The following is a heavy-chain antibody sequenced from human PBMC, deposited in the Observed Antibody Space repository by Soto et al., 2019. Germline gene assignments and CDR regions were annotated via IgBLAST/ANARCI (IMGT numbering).Heavy chain of an antibody. CDR1: GFTFSSYA. J-gene: IGHJ5*02. V-gene: IGHV3-23*01. Sequence: SLRLSCAASGFTFSSYAMSWVRQAPGKGLEWVSAISGSGGSTYYADSVKGRFTISRDNSKNTLYLQMNSLRAEDTAVYYCAKDIQGLLWFGELKNWFDPWXQGTLVTVSS. CDR3: AKDIQGLLWFGELKNWFDP. CDR2: ISGSGGST. D-gene: IGHD3-10*01.